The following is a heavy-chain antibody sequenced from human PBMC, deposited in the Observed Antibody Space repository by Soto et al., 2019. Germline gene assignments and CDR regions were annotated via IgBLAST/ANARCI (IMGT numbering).Heavy chain of an antibody. CDR3: ARGLHQLTQINYYYYMDG. Sequence: GESLKISCKGSGYSFTSYWIGWVRQMPGKGLEWMGIIYPGDSDTRYSPSFQGQVTISADKSISTAYLQWSSLKASDTAMYYCARGLHQLTQINYYYYMDGWGKGTTVTVSS. D-gene: IGHD2-2*01. CDR2: IYPGDSDT. CDR1: GYSFTSYW. V-gene: IGHV5-51*01. J-gene: IGHJ6*03.